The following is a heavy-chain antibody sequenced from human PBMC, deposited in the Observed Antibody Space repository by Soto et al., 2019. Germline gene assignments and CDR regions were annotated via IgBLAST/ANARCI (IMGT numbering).Heavy chain of an antibody. CDR1: GYSISSGYY. Sequence: PSETLSLTCAVSGYSISSGYYWGWIRQPPGKGLEWIGSIYHSGSTYYNPSLKSRVTISVDTSKNQFSLKLSSVTAADTAVYYCASHRRYSYSYLWFDPWGQGTLVTVFS. J-gene: IGHJ5*02. CDR3: ASHRRYSYSYLWFDP. CDR2: IYHSGST. V-gene: IGHV4-38-2*01. D-gene: IGHD5-18*01.